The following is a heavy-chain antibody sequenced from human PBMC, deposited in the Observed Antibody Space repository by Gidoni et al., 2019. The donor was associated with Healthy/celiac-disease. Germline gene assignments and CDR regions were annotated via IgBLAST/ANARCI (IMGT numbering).Heavy chain of an antibody. CDR2: ISSSSSDI. Sequence: EVQLVESGGGLVKPGGSLSLSCAASGFTLRSYSMNWVRQAPGKGLEWVSSISSSSSDIYYADSVKGRFTISRDNAKNSLYLQMNSLRAEDTAVYYCARDIIVVAATPYYFDYWGQGTLVTVSS. CDR3: ARDIIVVAATPYYFDY. J-gene: IGHJ4*02. D-gene: IGHD2-15*01. CDR1: GFTLRSYS. V-gene: IGHV3-21*01.